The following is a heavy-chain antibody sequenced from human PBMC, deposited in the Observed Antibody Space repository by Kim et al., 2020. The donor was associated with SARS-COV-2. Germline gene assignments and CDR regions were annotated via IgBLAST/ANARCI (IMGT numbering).Heavy chain of an antibody. CDR3: AREVAAADYYYMDV. D-gene: IGHD6-13*01. Sequence: ADTGQGRFNIPRDNSKNPLDMQMNSLRAEDTAVYYCAREVAAADYYYMDVWGKGTTVTVSS. V-gene: IGHV3-30*07. J-gene: IGHJ6*03.